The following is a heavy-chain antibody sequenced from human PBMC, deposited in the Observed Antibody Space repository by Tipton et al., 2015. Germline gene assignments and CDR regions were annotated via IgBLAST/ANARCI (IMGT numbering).Heavy chain of an antibody. D-gene: IGHD1-26*01. CDR3: ARVPYRGGVIDP. Sequence: TLSLTCAVSAYSISSDYYWGWIRQPPGKGLEWLGYIYYSGRTNYNPSLKRLLSMSIDNSKNQFSLNLSSVTAADTAVYYYARVPYRGGVIDPWGQGTLVTVSS. J-gene: IGHJ5*02. CDR2: IYYSGRT. CDR1: AYSISSDYY. V-gene: IGHV4-31*01.